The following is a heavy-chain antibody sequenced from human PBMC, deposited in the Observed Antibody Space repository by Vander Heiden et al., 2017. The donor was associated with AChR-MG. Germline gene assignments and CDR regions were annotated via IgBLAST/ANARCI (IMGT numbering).Heavy chain of an antibody. CDR3: ARDLRDLASMVQGLIIGVSDAFDI. D-gene: IGHD3-10*01. Sequence: QVQLVESGGGVVQSGKSIKLACAASGFAFNTNGMHSVRQASGKGREWVGAIPFDGVHTYEGDSAKSRFTFSRDNSRNTLYLEMNSLKPEDTAVYYCARDLRDLASMVQGLIIGVSDAFDIWGQGTMVTVSS. CDR2: IPFDGVHT. V-gene: IGHV3-30*03. CDR1: GFAFNTNG. J-gene: IGHJ3*02.